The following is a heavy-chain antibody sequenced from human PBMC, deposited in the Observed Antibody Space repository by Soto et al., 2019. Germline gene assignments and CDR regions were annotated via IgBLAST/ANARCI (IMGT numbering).Heavy chain of an antibody. D-gene: IGHD1-1*01. CDR2: MSHSGRT. CDR3: ARVERGTATTVVDAFDI. J-gene: IGHJ3*02. CDR1: GGFVTSGSYY. V-gene: IGHV4-34*01. Sequence: QVQLQQWGAGLLKPSETLSLTCAVYGGFVTSGSYYWSWIRQPPGKGLEWIGEMSHSGRTPFNPSIKRRVTISVDTSQNQFTLKMSSVTAADTALYYCARVERGTATTVVDAFDIWGPGTMVTVSS.